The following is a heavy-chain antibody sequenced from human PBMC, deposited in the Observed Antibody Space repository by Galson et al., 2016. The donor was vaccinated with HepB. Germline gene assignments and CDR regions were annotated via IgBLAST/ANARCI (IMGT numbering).Heavy chain of an antibody. D-gene: IGHD3-3*01. V-gene: IGHV3-7*03. CDR3: ARENFWKLDQ. CDR2: IRADGSEN. J-gene: IGHJ5*02. Sequence: SLRLSCAASGLSFSRYWMAWVRQAPGKGLEWLGNIRADGSENDYVGSVKGRFTMSRDNAQKSLFLQMTSLRAEDTAVYYCARENFWKLDQWGQGTLVTVSS. CDR1: GLSFSRYW.